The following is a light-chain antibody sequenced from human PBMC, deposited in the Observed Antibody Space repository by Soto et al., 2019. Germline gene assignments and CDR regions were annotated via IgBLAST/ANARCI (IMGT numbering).Light chain of an antibody. CDR2: GAS. V-gene: IGKV3-20*01. J-gene: IGKJ1*01. CDR1: QSVTNSF. CDR3: QQYVSSPRA. Sequence: DIVLAQSPGTLSLSPGDRATLSCRASQSVTNSFLAWYQQKPGQAPRLLIYGASRKATGIPDRFTGSGSGTDFTLTISRLEPEDFAVYYCQQYVSSPRAFGQGTKVEI.